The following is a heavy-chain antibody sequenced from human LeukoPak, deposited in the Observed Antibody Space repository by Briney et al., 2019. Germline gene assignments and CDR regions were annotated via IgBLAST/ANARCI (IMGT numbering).Heavy chain of an antibody. J-gene: IGHJ1*01. CDR1: GGSFSGYY. V-gene: IGHV4-34*01. CDR2: INHSGST. D-gene: IGHD2-15*01. CDR3: ARGPWGYCSGGSCYSVYFQH. Sequence: KPSETLSLTCAVYGGSFSGYYWSWIRQPPGKGLEWIGEINHSGSTNYNPSLKSRVTISVDTSKNQFSLKLSSVTAADTAVYYCARGPWGYCSGGSCYSVYFQHWGQGTLVTVSS.